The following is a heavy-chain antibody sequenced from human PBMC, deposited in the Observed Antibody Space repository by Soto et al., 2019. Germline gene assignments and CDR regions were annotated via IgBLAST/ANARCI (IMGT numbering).Heavy chain of an antibody. CDR1: GFTFSSYG. J-gene: IGHJ4*02. Sequence: LRLSCAASGFTFSSYGMHWVRQAPGKGLEWVAVISYDGSNKYYADSVKGRFTISRDNSKNTLYLQMNSLRAEDTAVYYCAKAERQWLVLSFDYWGQGTLVTVSS. V-gene: IGHV3-30*18. CDR2: ISYDGSNK. D-gene: IGHD6-19*01. CDR3: AKAERQWLVLSFDY.